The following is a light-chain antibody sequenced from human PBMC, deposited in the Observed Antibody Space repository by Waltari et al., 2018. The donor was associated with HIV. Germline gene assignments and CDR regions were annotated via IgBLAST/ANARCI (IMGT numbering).Light chain of an antibody. CDR3: GTWDRTLGGGV. J-gene: IGLJ3*02. Sequence: QSVLTQPPSVSAAPRQKVTISCSRSSSNIGNDSVSWYQHVPGAAPRLLIYDNTKRPSGIPDRFSGSKSGTSATLAITGLQTGDEADYYCGTWDRTLGGGVFGGGTKLTVL. CDR1: SSNIGNDS. V-gene: IGLV1-51*01. CDR2: DNT.